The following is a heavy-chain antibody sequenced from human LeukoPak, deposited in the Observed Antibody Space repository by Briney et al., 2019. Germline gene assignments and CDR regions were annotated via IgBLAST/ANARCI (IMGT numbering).Heavy chain of an antibody. CDR3: ARSYGSGWYDDF. D-gene: IGHD6-13*01. CDR1: GFTFDTYS. Sequence: PGGSLRLSCAASGFTFDTYSMNWVRQPPGRGLGWGSSISSSTSDIYYADSVKGRFTISRDNAKNSLDLQMNIMRAEDTAVYYCARSYGSGWYDDFWGQGPLVTVSS. J-gene: IGHJ4*02. CDR2: ISSSTSDI. V-gene: IGHV3-21*01.